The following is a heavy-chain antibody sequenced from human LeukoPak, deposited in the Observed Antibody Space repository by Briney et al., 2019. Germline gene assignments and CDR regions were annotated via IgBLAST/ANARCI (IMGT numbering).Heavy chain of an antibody. D-gene: IGHD2-2*02. V-gene: IGHV3-64*01. CDR1: GFTFSGYA. CDR3: ARVDCSSTSCYTEGFDY. Sequence: GGSLRLSCSASGFTFSGYAMHWVRQTPGKGLEYVSAISSSGGDTYYANSVKGRFTISRDNSKNTLHLQMGSLRAEDMAVYYCARVDCSSTSCYTEGFDYWGQGTLVTVSS. J-gene: IGHJ4*02. CDR2: ISSSGGDT.